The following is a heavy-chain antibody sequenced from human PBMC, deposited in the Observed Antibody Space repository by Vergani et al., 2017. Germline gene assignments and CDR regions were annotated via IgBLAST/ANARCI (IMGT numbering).Heavy chain of an antibody. D-gene: IGHD4-23*01. CDR3: ARLRGGGNSIGVDY. CDR1: GFTFSSYG. J-gene: IGHJ4*02. V-gene: IGHV3-48*03. Sequence: EVQLVESGGGLVQPGGSLRLSCAASGFTFSSYGMNWVRQAPGKGLEWVSYISSSGSTIYYADSVKGRFTISRDNAKNSLYLQMNSLRAEDTAVYYCARLRGGGNSIGVDYWGQGTLVTVSS. CDR2: ISSSGSTI.